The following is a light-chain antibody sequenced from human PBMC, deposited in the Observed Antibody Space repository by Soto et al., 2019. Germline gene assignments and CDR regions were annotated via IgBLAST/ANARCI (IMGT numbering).Light chain of an antibody. Sequence: QSVLTQPASVSGSLGQSITISCTGTSSDVGGFNYVSWYQQHPGKAPKLMIYEVSNRPSGVSNRFSGSKSGNTASLTISGLQAEDEADYYCSSYTSSSTYVFGSGTKLTVI. CDR3: SSYTSSSTYV. CDR1: SSDVGGFNY. CDR2: EVS. V-gene: IGLV2-14*01. J-gene: IGLJ1*01.